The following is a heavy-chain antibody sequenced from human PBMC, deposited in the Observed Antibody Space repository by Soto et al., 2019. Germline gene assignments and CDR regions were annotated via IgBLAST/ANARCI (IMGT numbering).Heavy chain of an antibody. J-gene: IGHJ6*02. D-gene: IGHD1-1*01. CDR2: IDPSDSYT. V-gene: IGHV5-10-1*01. CDR1: GYSFVNYW. CDR3: ARHHWSDQRYGVDV. Sequence: PGESLKISCKGSGYSFVNYWITWVRQMPGKGLEWMGNIDPSDSYTVYNPSFEGLVSISVDKSISTAYLHWSSLKASDTAMYFCARHHWSDQRYGVDVWGQGTTVTVSS.